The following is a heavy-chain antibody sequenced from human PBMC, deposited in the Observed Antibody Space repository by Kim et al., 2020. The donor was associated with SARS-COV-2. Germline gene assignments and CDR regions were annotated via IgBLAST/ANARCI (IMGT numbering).Heavy chain of an antibody. D-gene: IGHD3-3*01. J-gene: IGHJ4*02. CDR1: GFTFSSYA. Sequence: GGSLRLSCAASGFTFSSYAMSWVRQAPGKGLEWVSAISGSGGSTYYADSVKGRFTISRDNSKNTLYLQMNSLRAEDTAVYYCAKVPALRFLEWLLGDYWGQGTLVTVSS. V-gene: IGHV3-23*01. CDR3: AKVPALRFLEWLLGDY. CDR2: ISGSGGST.